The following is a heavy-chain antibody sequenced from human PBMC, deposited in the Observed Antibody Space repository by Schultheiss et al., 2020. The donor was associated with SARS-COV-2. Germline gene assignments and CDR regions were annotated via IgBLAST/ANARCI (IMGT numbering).Heavy chain of an antibody. V-gene: IGHV1-8*01. J-gene: IGHJ4*02. D-gene: IGHD5-12*01. CDR2: MNPNSGNT. CDR3: ARTYSGYETLSPYYFDY. Sequence: ASVKVSCKASGYTFTSYDINWVRQATGQGLEWMGWMNPNSGNTGYAQKFQGRVTMTRNTSISTAYMELRSLRSDDTAVYYCARTYSGYETLSPYYFDYWGQGTLVTVSS. CDR1: GYTFTSYD.